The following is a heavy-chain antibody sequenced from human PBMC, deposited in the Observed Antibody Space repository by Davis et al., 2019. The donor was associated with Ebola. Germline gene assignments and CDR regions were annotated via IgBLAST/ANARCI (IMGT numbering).Heavy chain of an antibody. Sequence: GGSLRLSCVASGFTFSSYSMNWVRQAPGKGLEWVSVSYRNYNTYYADSVKGRFTISRDNSKNTLYLQMNSLRAEDTAVYYCATTPQYSSGQNKPFDYWGQGTLVTVSS. CDR1: GFTFSSYS. CDR2: SYRNYNT. CDR3: ATTPQYSSGQNKPFDY. J-gene: IGHJ4*02. V-gene: IGHV3-66*01. D-gene: IGHD6-19*01.